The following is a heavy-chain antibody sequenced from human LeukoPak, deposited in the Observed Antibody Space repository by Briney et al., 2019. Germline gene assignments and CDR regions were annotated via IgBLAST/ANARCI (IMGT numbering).Heavy chain of an antibody. CDR3: ARVYRNWFDP. CDR2: IYYSGST. D-gene: IGHD1-14*01. CDR1: GGSISSHY. Sequence: SETQSLTCTVSGGSISSHYWSWIRQPPGKGLEWIGYIYYSGSTNYNPSLKSRVTISVDTSKNQFSLKLSSVTAADTAVYYCARVYRNWFDPWGQGTLVTVSS. J-gene: IGHJ5*02. V-gene: IGHV4-59*11.